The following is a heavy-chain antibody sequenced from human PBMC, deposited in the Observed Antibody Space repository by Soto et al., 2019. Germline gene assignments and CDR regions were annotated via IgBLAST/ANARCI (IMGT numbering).Heavy chain of an antibody. D-gene: IGHD6-13*01. Sequence: QVQLVESGGGVVQPGRSLRLSCAASGFTFSSYAMHWVRQAPGKGLEWVAVISYDGSNKYYADSVKGRFTISRDNSKNTLYLKMNSLRAEDTAVYYCARDARGAAGTVGYWGQGTLVTVSS. CDR1: GFTFSSYA. V-gene: IGHV3-30-3*01. CDR3: ARDARGAAGTVGY. CDR2: ISYDGSNK. J-gene: IGHJ4*02.